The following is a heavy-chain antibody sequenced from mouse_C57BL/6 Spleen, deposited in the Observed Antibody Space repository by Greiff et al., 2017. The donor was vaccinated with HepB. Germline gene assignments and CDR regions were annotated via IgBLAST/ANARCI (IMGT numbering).Heavy chain of an antibody. D-gene: IGHD2-5*01. CDR3: ARDQDYSNSFAY. CDR2: ISDGGSYT. J-gene: IGHJ3*01. V-gene: IGHV5-4*01. Sequence: DVKLVESGGGLVKPGGSLKLSCAASGFTFSSYAMSWVRQTPEKRLEWVATISDGGSYTYYPDNVKGRFTISRDNAKNNLYLQMSHLKSEDTAMYYCARDQDYSNSFAYWGQGTLVTVSA. CDR1: GFTFSSYA.